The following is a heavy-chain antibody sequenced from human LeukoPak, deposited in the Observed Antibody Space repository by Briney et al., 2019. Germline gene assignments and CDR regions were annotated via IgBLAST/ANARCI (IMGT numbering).Heavy chain of an antibody. Sequence: GGSLRLSCAASGFTFSSYWMNWVRQAPGKGLVWVSRINSDGSSTTYADSVKGRFTISRDNAETTLSLQVNSLRAEDTAVYYCVRGYSGSYRADYWGQGTLVTVSS. V-gene: IGHV3-74*01. CDR2: INSDGSST. CDR1: GFTFSSYW. J-gene: IGHJ4*02. CDR3: VRGYSGSYRADY. D-gene: IGHD1-26*01.